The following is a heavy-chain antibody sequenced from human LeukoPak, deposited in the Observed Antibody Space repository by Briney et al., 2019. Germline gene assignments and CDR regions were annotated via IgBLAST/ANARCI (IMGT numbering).Heavy chain of an antibody. CDR1: GGSISSGGYY. CDR3: ARADGESLLPFDY. D-gene: IGHD2/OR15-2a*01. V-gene: IGHV4-31*03. Sequence: SETLSLTCTVSGGSISSGGYYWSWIRQHPGKGLEWIGYIYYSGSTYNNPSLKSRVTISVDTSKNQFSLKLSSVTAADTAVYYCARADGESLLPFDYWGQGTLVTVSS. CDR2: IYYSGST. J-gene: IGHJ4*02.